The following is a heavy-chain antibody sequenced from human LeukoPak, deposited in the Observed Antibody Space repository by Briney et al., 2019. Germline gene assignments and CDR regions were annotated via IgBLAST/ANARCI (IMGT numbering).Heavy chain of an antibody. V-gene: IGHV4-59*01. CDR1: GGSISSFY. J-gene: IGHJ5*02. D-gene: IGHD4-23*01. CDR3: ARDYGGNPTGFDP. CDR2: IDYSGST. Sequence: SETLSLTCTVSGGSISSFYWSWIRQPPGKGLEWIGYIDYSGSTNYNPSLKSRVTISVDTSKNQFSLKLSSVTAADTAVYYCARDYGGNPTGFDPWGQGTLVTVSS.